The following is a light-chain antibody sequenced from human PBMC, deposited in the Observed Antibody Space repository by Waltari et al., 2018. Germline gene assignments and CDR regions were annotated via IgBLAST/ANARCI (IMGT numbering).Light chain of an antibody. CDR2: GAS. J-gene: IGKJ2*01. CDR3: QQYGSSVLYT. V-gene: IGKV3-20*01. CDR1: QSLTKRY. Sequence: VLTQSPGTLSLSPGERATLSCRASQSLTKRYLAWYQQKPGQAPRLLIYGASSRAGGIPDRFSGRGSGRDFTLTISRLEPEEFAVYDCQQYGSSVLYTFGQGTKLEIK.